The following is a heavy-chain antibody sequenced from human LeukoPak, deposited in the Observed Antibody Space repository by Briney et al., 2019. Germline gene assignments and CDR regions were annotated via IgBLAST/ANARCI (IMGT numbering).Heavy chain of an antibody. V-gene: IGHV1-2*02. Sequence: ASVKVSCKASGYTFTGHYLNWVRQAPGQGLEWMGWINPNSGDANYAQKFQGRVTVTRDTSITTAYMELSRLTSADTAVYYCARGVYCTSTSCYSGLGYYYYYMDVWGKGTTVTVSS. CDR2: INPNSGDA. D-gene: IGHD2-2*02. J-gene: IGHJ6*03. CDR3: ARGVYCTSTSCYSGLGYYYYYMDV. CDR1: GYTFTGHY.